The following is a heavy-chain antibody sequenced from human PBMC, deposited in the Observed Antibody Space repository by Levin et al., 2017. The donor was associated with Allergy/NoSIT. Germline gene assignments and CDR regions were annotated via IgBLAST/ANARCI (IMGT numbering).Heavy chain of an antibody. Sequence: PSETLSLTCAVYGGSFSGYYWSWIRQPPGKGLEWIGEINHSGSTNYNPSLKSRVTISVDTSKNQFSLKLSSVTAADTAVYYCARGVTGAPWGGDAFDIWGQGTMVTVSS. CDR3: ARGVTGAPWGGDAFDI. CDR2: INHSGST. J-gene: IGHJ3*02. V-gene: IGHV4-34*01. CDR1: GGSFSGYY. D-gene: IGHD7-27*01.